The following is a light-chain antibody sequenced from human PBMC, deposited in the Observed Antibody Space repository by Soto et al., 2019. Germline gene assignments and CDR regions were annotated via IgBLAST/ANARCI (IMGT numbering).Light chain of an antibody. Sequence: QAVVTQEPSLTVSPGGTVTLTCATSTGAVTSGYYPNWFQQKPGQAPRALIYSTNKKYSWTLARFSGSLLGGKAALTLSGVQPEDEADYYCLLYYGGQLGVFGGGTKLTVL. J-gene: IGLJ2*01. V-gene: IGLV7-43*01. CDR1: TGAVTSGYY. CDR3: LLYYGGQLGV. CDR2: STN.